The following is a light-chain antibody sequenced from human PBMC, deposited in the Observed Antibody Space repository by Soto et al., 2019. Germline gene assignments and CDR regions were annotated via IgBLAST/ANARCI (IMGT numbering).Light chain of an antibody. CDR2: EGS. J-gene: IGLJ3*02. V-gene: IGLV2-23*01. CDR1: SSDVGSYNL. Sequence: QSVLTQPASVSGSPGQSITISCTGTSSDVGSYNLVSWYQQHPGKAPKLMIYEGSKRPSGVSNRFSGSKSGNTASLTISGLQAEDEADYYCSSYAGGSTLVFGGGTKVTVL. CDR3: SSYAGGSTLV.